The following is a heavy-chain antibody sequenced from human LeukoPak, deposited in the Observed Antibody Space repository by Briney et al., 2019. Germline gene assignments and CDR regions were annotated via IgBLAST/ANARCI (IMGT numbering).Heavy chain of an antibody. D-gene: IGHD3-22*01. CDR2: ISSSGSTI. J-gene: IGHJ4*02. CDR1: GFTFISYE. CDR3: ARENYDSSGSFDY. Sequence: GGSLRLSCAASGFTFISYEMNWVRQAPGKGLEWVSYISSSGSTIYYADSVRGRFTISRDNAKNSLYLQMNSLRAEDTAVYYCARENYDSSGSFDYWGQGTLVTVSS. V-gene: IGHV3-48*03.